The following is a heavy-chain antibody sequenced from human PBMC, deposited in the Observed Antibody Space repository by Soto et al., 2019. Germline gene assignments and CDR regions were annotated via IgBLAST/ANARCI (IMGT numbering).Heavy chain of an antibody. CDR1: GSSTNSSDHS. CDR3: ARYGEDGMVDV. CDR2: LHYSGST. V-gene: IGHV4-31*03. D-gene: IGHD4-17*01. J-gene: IGHJ6*02. Sequence: PXETRPRPCTVGGSSTNSSDHSKNWIRQHPGKGLEWIGYLHYSGSTFYNPSLKSRATTSVDTSKNQFSLKLSSVTAADTAVYSCARYGEDGMVDVRGQVPTVT.